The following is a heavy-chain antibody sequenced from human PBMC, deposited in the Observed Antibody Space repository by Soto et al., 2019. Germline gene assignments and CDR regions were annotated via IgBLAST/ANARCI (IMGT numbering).Heavy chain of an antibody. V-gene: IGHV3-21*01. J-gene: IGHJ4*02. CDR1: GFTFSSYS. Sequence: PWWSLRLCCAASGFTFSSYSMNWFRQAPGKGLEWVSSISSSSSYIYYADSVKGRFTISRDNAKNSLYLQMNSLRAEDTAVYYCAREDYYDSSGSFDYWGQGTLVTVSS. CDR3: AREDYYDSSGSFDY. CDR2: ISSSSSYI. D-gene: IGHD3-22*01.